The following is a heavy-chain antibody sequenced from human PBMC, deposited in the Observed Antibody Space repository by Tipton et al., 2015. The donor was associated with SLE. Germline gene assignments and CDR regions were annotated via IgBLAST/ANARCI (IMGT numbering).Heavy chain of an antibody. V-gene: IGHV4-59*01. D-gene: IGHD1-14*01. Sequence: TLSLTCTVSGGSISNYYWNWIRQPPGKGLEWIGSIYTSGSTNYNPSLKSRVIISADTSKNQFFLKLSSVTAADTAVYYCARDVNRAFDIWGQGTMVTVSS. CDR3: ARDVNRAFDI. J-gene: IGHJ3*02. CDR2: IYTSGST. CDR1: GGSISNYY.